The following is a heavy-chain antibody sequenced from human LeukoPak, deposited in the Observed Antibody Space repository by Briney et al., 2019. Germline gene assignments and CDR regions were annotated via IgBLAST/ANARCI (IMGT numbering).Heavy chain of an antibody. CDR1: AFTFSSCG. CDR2: ISTTSSTI. CDR3: ARDLIVAARPGPRVFDY. V-gene: IGHV3-48*01. J-gene: IGHJ4*02. Sequence: HPGGSLRLSCAASAFTFSSCGMNWVRQAPGKGLEWVSYISTTSSTIYYAASVKGRFTTSRDNAKNSLFLQMNSLRAEDTAVYYCARDLIVAARPGPRVFDYWGQGTLVTVSS. D-gene: IGHD6-6*01.